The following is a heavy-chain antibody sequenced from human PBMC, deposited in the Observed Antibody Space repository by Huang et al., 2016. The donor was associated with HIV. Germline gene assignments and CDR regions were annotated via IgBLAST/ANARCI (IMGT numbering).Heavy chain of an antibody. V-gene: IGHV5-51*03. CDR2: IYFDDSDA. D-gene: IGHD2-8*01. J-gene: IGHJ3*02. CDR1: RYNFAGYW. Sequence: EVQLVQSGAEVKRPGESLKISCKGSRYNFAGYWIGWVRQMPGKGLEWMGSIYFDDSDARYSPSLQGQVTISADTSLYSSYLQWTSLRASDTAIFYCARRRRGVFDIWGQGTLVTVSS. CDR3: ARRRRGVFDI.